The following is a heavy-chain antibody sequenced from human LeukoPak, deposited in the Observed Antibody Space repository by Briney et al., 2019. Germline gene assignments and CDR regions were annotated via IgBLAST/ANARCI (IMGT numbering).Heavy chain of an antibody. Sequence: PSETLSLTCTVSGGSIYTGDYYWAWIRQPPGEALEWIGSLFYSGNMYYSPSLKSRVTMSVDMSKNQFSLNLSSLTAADTAVYYCARENIVSTRDFDFWGQGAQVIVSS. V-gene: IGHV4-39*07. J-gene: IGHJ4*02. CDR1: GGSIYTGDYY. D-gene: IGHD5/OR15-5a*01. CDR2: LFYSGNM. CDR3: ARENIVSTRDFDF.